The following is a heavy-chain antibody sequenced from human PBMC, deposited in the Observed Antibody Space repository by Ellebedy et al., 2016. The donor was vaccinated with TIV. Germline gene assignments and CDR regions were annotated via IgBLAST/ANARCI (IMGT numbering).Heavy chain of an antibody. V-gene: IGHV3-7*01. CDR1: GFTFSSYW. J-gene: IGHJ4*02. Sequence: GESLKISCAASGFTFSSYWMSWVRQAPGKGLEWVTSMKHDGSESYYVDSVKGRFTISRDNANNSLYLQMNSLRAEDTAVYYCARASSGAYVFHFDYWGQGTLVTVSS. CDR3: ARASSGAYVFHFDY. CDR2: MKHDGSES. D-gene: IGHD6-19*01.